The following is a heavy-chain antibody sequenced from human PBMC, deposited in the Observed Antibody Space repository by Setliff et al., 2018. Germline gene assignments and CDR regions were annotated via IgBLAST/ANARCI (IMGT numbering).Heavy chain of an antibody. V-gene: IGHV5-51*01. Sequence: GESLKISCKASEYTFTNYWIGWVRQMPGKGLEWMGMIYPGDSDTTYSPSFQGQVTFSSDKSINTAYLHLSSLKASDTAMYYCTRDGNYEGAYDYWGQGTLVTASA. J-gene: IGHJ4*02. D-gene: IGHD4-17*01. CDR3: TRDGNYEGAYDY. CDR1: EYTFTNYW. CDR2: IYPGDSDT.